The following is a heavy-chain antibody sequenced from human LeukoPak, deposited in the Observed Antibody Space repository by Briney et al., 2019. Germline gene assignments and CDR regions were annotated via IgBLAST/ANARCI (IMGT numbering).Heavy chain of an antibody. CDR2: ISSSSSYT. Sequence: PGGSLRLSCAASGFTFSDYYMSWIRQAPGKGLEWVSYISSSSSYTNYAGSVKGRFTISRDNAKNSLYLQMNSLRAEDTAVYYCARDSLYCSGGSCYWVRAFDIWGQGTMVTVSS. V-gene: IGHV3-11*06. J-gene: IGHJ3*02. D-gene: IGHD2-15*01. CDR1: GFTFSDYY. CDR3: ARDSLYCSGGSCYWVRAFDI.